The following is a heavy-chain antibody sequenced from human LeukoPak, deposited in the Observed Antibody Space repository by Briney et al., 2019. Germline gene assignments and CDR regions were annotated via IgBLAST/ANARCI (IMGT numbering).Heavy chain of an antibody. D-gene: IGHD5-24*01. J-gene: IGHJ4*02. CDR1: GYTFTGYY. CDR2: ISAYNGNT. CDR3: ARAREMAGSFDY. V-gene: IGHV1-18*04. Sequence: ASVKVSCKASGYTFTGYYMHWVRQAPGQGLEWMGWISAYNGNTNYAQKLQGRVTMTTDTSTSTAYMELRSLRSDDTAVYYCARAREMAGSFDYWGQGTLVTVSS.